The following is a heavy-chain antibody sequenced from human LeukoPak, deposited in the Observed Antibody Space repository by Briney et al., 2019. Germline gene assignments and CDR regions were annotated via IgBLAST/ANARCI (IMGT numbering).Heavy chain of an antibody. D-gene: IGHD1-26*01. Sequence: ASVKVSCKASGYTFTSNGISWVRQAPGQGLEWMGWISAYNGVTNYAQKLQGRVTMTTDTSTSTAYMEMTSLTSDDTAVYYCARDQVVGATAGTFDFWGQGTLVTVSS. V-gene: IGHV1-18*01. J-gene: IGHJ4*02. CDR1: GYTFTSNG. CDR2: ISAYNGVT. CDR3: ARDQVVGATAGTFDF.